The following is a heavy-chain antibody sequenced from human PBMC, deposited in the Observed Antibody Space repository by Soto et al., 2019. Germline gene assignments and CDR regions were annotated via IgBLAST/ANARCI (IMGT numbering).Heavy chain of an antibody. CDR1: GFTVSSNY. V-gene: IGHV3-53*01. CDR3: ARRITMVRGPYYYYDLDV. Sequence: GGSLRLSCAASGFTVSSNYMSWVRQAPGKGLEWVSVIYSGGSTYYADSVKGRFTISRDNSKNTLYLQMNSLRDEDTAVYYCARRITMVRGPYYYYDLDVWGQGTTVTV. D-gene: IGHD3-10*01. J-gene: IGHJ6*02. CDR2: IYSGGST.